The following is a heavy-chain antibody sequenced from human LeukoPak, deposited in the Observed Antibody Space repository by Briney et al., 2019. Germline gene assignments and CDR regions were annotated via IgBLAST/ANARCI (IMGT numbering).Heavy chain of an antibody. D-gene: IGHD3-10*01. CDR2: ISGSGDYT. CDR1: GFTLSNYS. V-gene: IGHV3-23*01. CDR3: AKVTYGSGTYGAFDS. J-gene: IGHJ4*02. Sequence: GGSLRLSCAVSGFTLSNYSMNWVRQAPGKGLEWVSTISGSGDYTYYADSVKGRFAISRDNSKNTLYLQMNSLRAEDTAVYYCAKVTYGSGTYGAFDSWGQGTLVTVSS.